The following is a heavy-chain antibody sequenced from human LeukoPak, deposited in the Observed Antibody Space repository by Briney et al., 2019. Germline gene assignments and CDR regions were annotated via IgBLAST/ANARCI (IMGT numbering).Heavy chain of an antibody. V-gene: IGHV4-59*01. D-gene: IGHD5/OR15-5a*01. CDR2: IYYSGST. CDR3: AREVHDRNAFDI. J-gene: IGHJ3*02. CDR1: GGSISSYY. Sequence: SETLSLTCTVSGGSISSYYWSWIRQPPGKGLEWIGYIYYSGSTNYNPSLKSRVTISVDTSKNQFSLKLSSVTAADTAVYYCAREVHDRNAFDIWGQGTMVTVSS.